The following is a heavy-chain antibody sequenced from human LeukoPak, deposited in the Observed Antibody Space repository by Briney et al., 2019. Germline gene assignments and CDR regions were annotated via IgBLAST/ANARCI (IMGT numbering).Heavy chain of an antibody. CDR2: IIPIFGTA. CDR3: ASPTPPGYGSGTPDYYYYGMDV. J-gene: IGHJ6*02. V-gene: IGHV1-69*13. D-gene: IGHD3-10*01. Sequence: SVKVSCKASGGTFSSYAISWVRQAPGQGLEWMGGIIPIFGTANYAQKFQGRVTITADESTSTAYMELSSLRSEDTAVYYCASPTPPGYGSGTPDYYYYGMDVWGQGTTVTVSS. CDR1: GGTFSSYA.